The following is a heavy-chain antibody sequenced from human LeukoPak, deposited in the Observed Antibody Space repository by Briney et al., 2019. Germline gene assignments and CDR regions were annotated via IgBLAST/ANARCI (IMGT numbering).Heavy chain of an antibody. D-gene: IGHD4-23*01. J-gene: IGHJ4*02. CDR1: GFTFNNYW. Sequence: GGSLRLSCVVSGFTFNNYWMSWVRQAPGKGLEWVANIKQDGSEKYYVDSVKGRFTISRDNAKNSLYLQMNSLRAEDTAAYYCARNYGGNSDHWGQGTRVPVSS. CDR3: ARNYGGNSDH. CDR2: IKQDGSEK. V-gene: IGHV3-7*04.